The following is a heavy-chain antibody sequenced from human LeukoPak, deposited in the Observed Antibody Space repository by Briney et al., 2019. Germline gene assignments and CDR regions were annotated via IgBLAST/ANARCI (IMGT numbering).Heavy chain of an antibody. CDR3: ARDHNRFDP. CDR2: ISGSGSTI. CDR1: GFTSSENY. V-gene: IGHV3-11*01. Sequence: GGSLRLSCAASGFTSSENYMSWIRQAPGKGLEWVSYISGSGSTIYYADSVKGRFTISRDNAKNSLYLQMNSLRAEDTAVYYCARDHNRFDPWGQGTLVTVSS. J-gene: IGHJ5*02.